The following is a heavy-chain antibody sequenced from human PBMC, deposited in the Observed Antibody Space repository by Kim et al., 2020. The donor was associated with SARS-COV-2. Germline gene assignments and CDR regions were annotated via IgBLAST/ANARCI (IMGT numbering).Heavy chain of an antibody. V-gene: IGHV4-39*01. CDR3: ARHVGRLPPSYCDC. CDR1: GGSITSSTYY. Sequence: SETLSLTCTVSGGSITSSTYYWGWIRQPPGKGLEWIANIFYTGSTHYIPSLKTRLTMSVDRSKNQFSLKLSSVTAADTAVYYCARHVGRLPPSYCDCWGQGTLVTVSS. CDR2: IFYTGST. J-gene: IGHJ4*02.